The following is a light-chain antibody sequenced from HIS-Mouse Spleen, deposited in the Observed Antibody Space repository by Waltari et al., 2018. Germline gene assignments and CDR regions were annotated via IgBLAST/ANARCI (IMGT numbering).Light chain of an antibody. CDR3: CSYAGSSTLV. Sequence: QSALTQPASVSGSPGQSITISCTGTSSDVGSYNLVSWYQQHPGKAPKLLFYVGSKRPSGVSNRFSGSKSGNTASLTISGLQAEDEADYYCCSYAGSSTLVFGGGTKLTIL. CDR2: VGS. J-gene: IGLJ2*01. V-gene: IGLV2-23*01. CDR1: SSDVGSYNL.